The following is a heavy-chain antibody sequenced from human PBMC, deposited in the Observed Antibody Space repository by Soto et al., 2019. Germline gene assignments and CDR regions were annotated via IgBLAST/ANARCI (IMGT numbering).Heavy chain of an antibody. CDR3: AHSSGSYLGGGEPLDY. CDR2: IYWNDDN. V-gene: IGHV2-5*01. CDR1: GFSLSTSGVG. J-gene: IGHJ4*02. Sequence: QITLKESGPTLVKPTQTLTLTCTFSGFSLSTSGVGVGWIRQPPGKALEWLALIYWNDDNRYRPSLKSRLTTPKDPSKNQVVLTMTNMDPVDTAPYYCAHSSGSYLGGGEPLDYWGQGTLVTVSS. D-gene: IGHD1-26*01.